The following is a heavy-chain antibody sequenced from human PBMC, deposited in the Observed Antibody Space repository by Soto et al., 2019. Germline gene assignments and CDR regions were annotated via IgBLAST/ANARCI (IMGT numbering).Heavy chain of an antibody. CDR3: ARDRIASSGWYKHSVYYGMDV. CDR1: GYTFTSYG. Sequence: GGAGKVSGKPSGYTFTSYGICWVRLAPGQGLEWMGLISAYNGNTNYAQKLQGRVTMNTDTSTITAYMELRSLRSHDTAVYYRARDRIASSGWYKHSVYYGMDVWGQGTTVPVSS. CDR2: ISAYNGNT. V-gene: IGHV1-18*01. J-gene: IGHJ6*01. D-gene: IGHD6-19*01.